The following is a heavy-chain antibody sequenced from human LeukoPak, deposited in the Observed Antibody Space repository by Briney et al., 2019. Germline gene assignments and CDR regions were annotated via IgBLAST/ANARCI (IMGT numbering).Heavy chain of an antibody. D-gene: IGHD5-18*01. Sequence: GGSLRLSCAASGFTFSSYAMSWVRQAPGKGLEWVSAISGSGGSTYYADSVKGRFTISRDNSKNTLYLQTNGLRAEDTAVYYCAKDLKYSYGPPGDCWGQGTLVTVSS. CDR1: GFTFSSYA. J-gene: IGHJ4*02. CDR2: ISGSGGST. V-gene: IGHV3-23*01. CDR3: AKDLKYSYGPPGDC.